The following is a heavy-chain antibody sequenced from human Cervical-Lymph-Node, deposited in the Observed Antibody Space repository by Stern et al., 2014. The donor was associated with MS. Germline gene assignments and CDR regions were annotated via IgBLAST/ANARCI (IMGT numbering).Heavy chain of an antibody. CDR2: ISYDGSNE. CDR3: GGGYCRSTSCYYGIDV. V-gene: IGHV3-30-3*01. Sequence: VQLVESGGGVVQPGTSLRLSCVASGFTFSHYSVHWVRQAPGKGLEWVALISYDGSNEYYADSVKGRFTISRDNSRDTLYLQMNSLRAEDTALYHCGGGYCRSTSCYYGIDVWGQGTTVTVSS. J-gene: IGHJ6*02. D-gene: IGHD2-2*01. CDR1: GFTFSHYS.